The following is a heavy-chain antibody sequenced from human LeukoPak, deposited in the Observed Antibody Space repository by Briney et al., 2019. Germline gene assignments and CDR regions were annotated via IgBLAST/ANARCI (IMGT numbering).Heavy chain of an antibody. CDR3: AKPLPGPPKDSGFDY. CDR1: GFNFSSYG. D-gene: IGHD3/OR15-3a*01. J-gene: IGHJ4*02. V-gene: IGHV3-30*02. CDR2: IRYDGSNK. Sequence: PGGSLRLSCAASGFNFSSYGMYWVRQAPGKGLEWVAYIRYDGSNKYYTDSVKGRFTISRDNSKNTLYLQMNSLRAEDTDVYYCAKPLPGPPKDSGFDYWGQGTLVTVSS.